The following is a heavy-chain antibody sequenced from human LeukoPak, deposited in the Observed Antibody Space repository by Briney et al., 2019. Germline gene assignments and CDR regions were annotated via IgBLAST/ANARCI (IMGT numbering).Heavy chain of an antibody. V-gene: IGHV1-69*05. D-gene: IGHD5-24*01. J-gene: IGHJ4*02. CDR1: GGTFSSYA. Sequence: SVKVSCKASGGTFSSYAISWVRQAPGQGLEWMGGIIPIFGTANYAQKYQGRVTITTDESTSTAYMELSSLRSEDTAVYYCARRLQLGNYFDYWGQGTLVIVSA. CDR3: ARRLQLGNYFDY. CDR2: IIPIFGTA.